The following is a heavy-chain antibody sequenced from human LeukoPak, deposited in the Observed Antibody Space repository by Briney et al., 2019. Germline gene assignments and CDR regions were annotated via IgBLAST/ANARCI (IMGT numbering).Heavy chain of an antibody. V-gene: IGHV1-8*01. CDR3: ARGGYSYYYDSSGLVDY. CDR2: MNPNSGNT. Sequence: GASVKVSCKASGYTFTSYDINWVRQATGQGLEWMGWMNPNSGNTGYAQKFQGRVTMTRNTSTSTAYMELSSLRSEDTAVYYCARGGYSYYYDSSGLVDYWGQGTLVTVSS. CDR1: GYTFTSYD. D-gene: IGHD3-22*01. J-gene: IGHJ4*02.